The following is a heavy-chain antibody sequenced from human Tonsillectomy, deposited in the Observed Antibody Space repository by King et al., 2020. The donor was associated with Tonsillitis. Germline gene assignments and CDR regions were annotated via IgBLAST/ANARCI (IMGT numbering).Heavy chain of an antibody. CDR2: IYHSGST. J-gene: IGHJ6*02. CDR1: HISITTSSW. V-gene: IGHV4-4*02. Sequence: VQLQESGPGLVKPSGTLSLTCTVSHISITTSSWWSWVRQPPGKGLEWIGEIYHSGSTNYNPSLKSRVSISVDTSRNQFALKLSSVTAADTAVYFCARGGLLSDYTYYYGMDVWGQGTTVTVS. D-gene: IGHD2/OR15-2a*01. CDR3: ARGGLLSDYTYYYGMDV.